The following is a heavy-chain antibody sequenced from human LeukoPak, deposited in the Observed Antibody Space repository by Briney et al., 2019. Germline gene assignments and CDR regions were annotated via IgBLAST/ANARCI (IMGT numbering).Heavy chain of an antibody. Sequence: ASETLSLTCTVSGGSISSSSYYWGWIRQPPGKGLEWIGSIYYSGSTYYNPSLKSRVTISVDTSKNQFSLKLSSVTAADTAVYYCARVAVGATTGFHYWGQGTLVTVSS. V-gene: IGHV4-39*07. J-gene: IGHJ4*02. CDR2: IYYSGST. CDR3: ARVAVGATTGFHY. CDR1: GGSISSSSYY. D-gene: IGHD1-26*01.